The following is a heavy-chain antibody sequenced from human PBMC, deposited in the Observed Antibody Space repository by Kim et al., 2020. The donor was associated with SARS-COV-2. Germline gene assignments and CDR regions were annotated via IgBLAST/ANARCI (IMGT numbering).Heavy chain of an antibody. Sequence: VKGRFTVSRHNSKSTLYLKMNSLRAEDTAVYYCAKDAALSSGWYYDYYFDYWGQGTLVTVSS. J-gene: IGHJ4*02. D-gene: IGHD6-19*01. CDR3: AKDAALSSGWYYDYYFDY. V-gene: IGHV3-23*01.